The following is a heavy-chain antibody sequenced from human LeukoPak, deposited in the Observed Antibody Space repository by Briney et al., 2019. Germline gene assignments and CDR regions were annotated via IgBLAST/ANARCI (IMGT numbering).Heavy chain of an antibody. CDR2: IYYSGST. Sequence: SQTLSLTCTVSGGSISSGGYYWSWIRQHPGKGLEWIGYIYYSGSTYYNPSLKSRATISVDTSKNQFSLKLSSVSAADTAVYYCARDRDYDYIWGTYRVFDYWGQGTLVTVSS. V-gene: IGHV4-31*03. CDR3: ARDRDYDYIWGTYRVFDY. CDR1: GGSISSGGYY. D-gene: IGHD3-16*02. J-gene: IGHJ4*02.